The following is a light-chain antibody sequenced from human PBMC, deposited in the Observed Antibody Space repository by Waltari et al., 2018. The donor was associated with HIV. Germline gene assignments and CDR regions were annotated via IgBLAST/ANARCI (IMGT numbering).Light chain of an antibody. Sequence: DIVMTQSPDSLAVSLGERATINCKSSQSVLYSSNNKNYLAWYQKKPGQPPKLLIYWASTRESGVPDRFSGSGSWTDFTLTISSLQAEDVAVYYCQQYYSTPQTFGQGTKLEIK. CDR1: QSVLYSSNNKNY. CDR2: WAS. V-gene: IGKV4-1*01. J-gene: IGKJ2*01. CDR3: QQYYSTPQT.